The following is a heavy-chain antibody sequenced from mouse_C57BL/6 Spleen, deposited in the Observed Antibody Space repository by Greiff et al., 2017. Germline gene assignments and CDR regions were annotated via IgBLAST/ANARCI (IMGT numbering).Heavy chain of an antibody. CDR2: IYPGDGDT. Sequence: VQLQQSGAELVKPGASVKISCKASGYAFSSYWMNWVKQRPGQGLEWIGQIYPGDGDTNYNGKFKGKATLTADNSSSTAYMQLSSLTSEDSAVYYGARGITTVVADYWGQGTTLTVSS. D-gene: IGHD1-1*01. CDR1: GYAFSSYW. V-gene: IGHV1-80*01. CDR3: ARGITTVVADY. J-gene: IGHJ2*01.